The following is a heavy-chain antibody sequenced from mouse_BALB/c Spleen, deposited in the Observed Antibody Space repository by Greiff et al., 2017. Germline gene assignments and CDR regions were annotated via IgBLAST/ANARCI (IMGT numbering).Heavy chain of an antibody. CDR3: ARRITTVVASDYFDY. D-gene: IGHD1-1*01. J-gene: IGHJ2*01. Sequence: QVQLQQSGAELVRPGTSVKVSCKASGYAFTNYLIEWVKQRPGQGLEWIGVINPGSGGTNYNEKFKGKATLTADKSSSTAYMQLSSLTSDDSAVYFCARRITTVVASDYFDYWGQGTTLTVSS. CDR1: GYAFTNYL. V-gene: IGHV1-54*01. CDR2: INPGSGGT.